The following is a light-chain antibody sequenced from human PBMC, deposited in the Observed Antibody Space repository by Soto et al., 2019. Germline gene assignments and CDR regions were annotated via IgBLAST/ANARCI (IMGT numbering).Light chain of an antibody. CDR3: QQSGSAPFT. J-gene: IGKJ3*01. CDR2: GTS. Sequence: EIVLTQSPGTLSLSPGERATLSCSASQSVGSSYLAWYQQKPGQAPRLFIYGTSSRATGIPDRFSGSGSGTDFTLTISRLEPEDFAVYFCQQSGSAPFTFGPGT. CDR1: QSVGSSY. V-gene: IGKV3-20*01.